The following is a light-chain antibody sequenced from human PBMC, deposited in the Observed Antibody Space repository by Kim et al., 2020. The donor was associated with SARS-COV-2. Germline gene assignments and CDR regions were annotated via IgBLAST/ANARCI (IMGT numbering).Light chain of an antibody. CDR1: SSNIGAGFN. Sequence: VTIPCTGSSSNIGAGFNLHWYQYLPGTAPKLLISDNNNRPSGVPDRFSASKSATSASLAITGLQAEDEADYYCQSFDSSLSGFVIFGGGTQLTVL. V-gene: IGLV1-40*01. CDR3: QSFDSSLSGFVI. J-gene: IGLJ2*01. CDR2: DNN.